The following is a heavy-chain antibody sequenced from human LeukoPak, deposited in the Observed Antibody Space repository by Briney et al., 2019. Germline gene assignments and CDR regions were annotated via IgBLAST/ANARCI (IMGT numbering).Heavy chain of an antibody. Sequence: GGSLRLSCAASGFTFSYYSMNWVRQAPGKGLEWVSYFSTRSSTISYADSVKGRFAISRDNAKNSLYLQMNSLRDEDTAVYYCARIPQQLAYYFDYWGQGTLVTVSS. CDR1: GFTFSYYS. CDR2: FSTRSSTI. V-gene: IGHV3-48*02. CDR3: ARIPQQLAYYFDY. J-gene: IGHJ4*02. D-gene: IGHD6-13*01.